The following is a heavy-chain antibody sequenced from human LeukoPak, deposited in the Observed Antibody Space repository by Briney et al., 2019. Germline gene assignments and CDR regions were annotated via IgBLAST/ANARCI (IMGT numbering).Heavy chain of an antibody. Sequence: SETLSLTCTVSGGSISSYYWGWIRQPPGKGLEWIGSIYYSGSTYYNPSLKSRVTISVDTSKNQFSLKLSSVTAADTAVYYCARAPMVRGVTSHFDYWGQGTLVTVSS. CDR1: GGSISSYY. V-gene: IGHV4-39*07. J-gene: IGHJ4*02. D-gene: IGHD3-10*01. CDR3: ARAPMVRGVTSHFDY. CDR2: IYYSGST.